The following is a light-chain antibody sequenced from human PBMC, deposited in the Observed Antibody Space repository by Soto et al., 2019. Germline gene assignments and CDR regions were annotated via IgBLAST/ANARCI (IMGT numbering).Light chain of an antibody. V-gene: IGKV1-5*01. CDR2: DAS. Sequence: DIQMTQSPSTLSASVGDTVTVTCRASQSVSGWLAWYQQKPGEAPKLLIYDASSLESGVPSRFSGSGSGTEFTLTISSLQPDDFATYYCQQYNSYSWTFGQGTKVDI. J-gene: IGKJ1*01. CDR3: QQYNSYSWT. CDR1: QSVSGW.